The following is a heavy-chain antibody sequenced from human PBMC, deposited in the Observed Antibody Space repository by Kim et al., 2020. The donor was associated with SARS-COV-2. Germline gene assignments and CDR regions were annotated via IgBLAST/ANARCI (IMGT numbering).Heavy chain of an antibody. V-gene: IGHV3-30*04. J-gene: IGHJ4*02. Sequence: GGSLRLSCAASGFTFSSYAMHWVRQAPGKGLEWVAVISYDGSNKYYADSVKGRFTISRDNSKNTLYLQMNSLRAEDTAVYYCARAWFGEANYFDYWSQGTLVTVSS. CDR1: GFTFSSYA. D-gene: IGHD3-10*01. CDR2: ISYDGSNK. CDR3: ARAWFGEANYFDY.